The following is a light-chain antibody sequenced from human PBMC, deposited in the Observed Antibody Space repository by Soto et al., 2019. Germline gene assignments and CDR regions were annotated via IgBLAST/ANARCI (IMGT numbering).Light chain of an antibody. CDR2: EVT. V-gene: IGLV2-14*01. J-gene: IGLJ1*01. CDR1: SSDVADYKY. Sequence: QAALTQPASVSGSPGQSITISCTGTSSDVADYKYVSWYQQHPGKAPKALIAEVTKRPSGVSERFSGSKSGNTASLTISGLPAEDEADYYRSSYPINSTLVFGTGTKLTVL. CDR3: SSYPINSTLV.